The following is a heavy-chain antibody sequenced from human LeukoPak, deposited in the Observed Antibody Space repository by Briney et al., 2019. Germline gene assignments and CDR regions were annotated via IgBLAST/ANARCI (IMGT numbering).Heavy chain of an antibody. Sequence: SETLSLTCAVSGGSISSGGYSWSWIRQPPGKGLEWIGYIYHSGSTYYNPSLKSRVTISVDTSKNQFSLKLSSVTAADTAVYYCARGPLKKYNWNYANYWGQGTLVTVSS. CDR1: GGSISSGGYS. CDR2: IYHSGST. CDR3: ARGPLKKYNWNYANY. J-gene: IGHJ4*02. D-gene: IGHD1-7*01. V-gene: IGHV4-30-2*01.